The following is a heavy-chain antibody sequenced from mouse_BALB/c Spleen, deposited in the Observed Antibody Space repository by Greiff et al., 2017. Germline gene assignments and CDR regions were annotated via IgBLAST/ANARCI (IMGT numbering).Heavy chain of an antibody. CDR3: ARGLRPYYFDY. CDR2: INPGSGGT. CDR1: GYAFTNYL. Sequence: VKLMESGAELVRPGTSVKVSCKASGYAFTNYLIEWVKQRPGQGLEWIGVINPGSGGTNYHEKFKGKATLTADKSSSTAYMQLSSLTSDDSAVYFCARGLRPYYFDYWGQGTTLTVSS. D-gene: IGHD1-2*01. V-gene: IGHV1-54*01. J-gene: IGHJ2*01.